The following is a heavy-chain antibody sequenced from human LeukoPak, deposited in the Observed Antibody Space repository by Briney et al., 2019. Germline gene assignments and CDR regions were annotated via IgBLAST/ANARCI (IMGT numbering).Heavy chain of an antibody. CDR1: GYSFTSYW. CDR2: IYPGDSDT. D-gene: IGHD3-10*01. J-gene: IGHJ4*02. CDR3: ARPSKLLVFDY. V-gene: IGHV5-51*01. Sequence: GESLHISCKGSGYSFTSYWIGWVRQMPGKGLEWMGIIYPGDSDTRYSPSFQGQVTISADKSISSAYLQWSSLKASDTAMYYCARPSKLLVFDYWGQGTQVTLSS.